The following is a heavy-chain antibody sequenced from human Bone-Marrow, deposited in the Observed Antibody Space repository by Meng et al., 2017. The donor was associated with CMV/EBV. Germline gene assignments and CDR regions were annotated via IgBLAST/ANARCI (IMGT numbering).Heavy chain of an antibody. Sequence: QVQRQQGGAGLLKPSGTLSLPCAVYGGSFSGYYWSWIRQPPGKGLEWIGEINHSGSTNYNPSLKSRVTISVDTSKNQFSLKLSSVTAADTAVYYCARGVDYYDSSGYYYWGQGTLVTVSS. CDR3: ARGVDYYDSSGYYY. CDR1: GGSFSGYY. V-gene: IGHV4-34*01. CDR2: INHSGST. J-gene: IGHJ4*02. D-gene: IGHD3-22*01.